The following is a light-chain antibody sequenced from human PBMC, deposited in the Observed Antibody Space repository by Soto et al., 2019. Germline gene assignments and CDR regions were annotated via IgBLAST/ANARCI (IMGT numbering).Light chain of an antibody. V-gene: IGLV2-14*01. Sequence: QSFLTQPASVSGSPGRSITISCTGTSSDVGGYDYVSWYQQHPGKAPKLMIYEVSNRPSGVSSRFSGSKSGNTASLTISGLQAEDEADYYCSSYTSSSTRVFGTGTKVTVL. CDR2: EVS. CDR3: SSYTSSSTRV. CDR1: SSDVGGYDY. J-gene: IGLJ1*01.